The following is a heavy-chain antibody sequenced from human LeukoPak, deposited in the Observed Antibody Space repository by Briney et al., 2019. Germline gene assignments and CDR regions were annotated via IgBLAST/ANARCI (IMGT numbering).Heavy chain of an antibody. D-gene: IGHD1-26*01. Sequence: SETLSLTCTVSGGSVSSDSYHWSWIRQPPGKGLEWIGYIYYTGSTNYNPSLKSRVTISVDTSKNQFSLKLSSVTAADTAVYYCARDGISGSYYAEYFQHWGQGTLVTVSS. CDR2: IYYTGST. CDR3: ARDGISGSYYAEYFQH. V-gene: IGHV4-61*01. J-gene: IGHJ1*01. CDR1: GGSVSSDSYH.